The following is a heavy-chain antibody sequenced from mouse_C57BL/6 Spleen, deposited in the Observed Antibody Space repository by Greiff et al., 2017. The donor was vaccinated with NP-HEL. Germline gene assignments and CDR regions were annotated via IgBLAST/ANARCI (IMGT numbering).Heavy chain of an antibody. Sequence: QVQLQQSGPELVKPGASVKISCKASGYAFSSSWMNWVKQRPGKGLEWIGRIYPGDGDTNYNGKFKGKATLTADKSSSTAYMQLSSLTSEDSAVYFCARRDSSGPPDYWGQGTTLTVSS. J-gene: IGHJ2*01. CDR3: ARRDSSGPPDY. D-gene: IGHD3-2*02. V-gene: IGHV1-82*01. CDR1: GYAFSSSW. CDR2: IYPGDGDT.